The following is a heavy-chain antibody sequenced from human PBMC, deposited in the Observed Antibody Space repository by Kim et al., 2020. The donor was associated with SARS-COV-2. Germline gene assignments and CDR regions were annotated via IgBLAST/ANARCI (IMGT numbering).Heavy chain of an antibody. V-gene: IGHV3-23*01. J-gene: IGHJ4*02. D-gene: IGHD2-15*01. Sequence: GGSLRLSCAASGFTFRSYAMNWVRQAPGKGLEWVSGISGSGGTKNYADSVKGRFTISRDNSKNTLYLQMNSLRAEDTAVYYCAKRYCRGGTCYSIDYWGQGTLVTV. CDR1: GFTFRSYA. CDR2: ISGSGGTK. CDR3: AKRYCRGGTCYSIDY.